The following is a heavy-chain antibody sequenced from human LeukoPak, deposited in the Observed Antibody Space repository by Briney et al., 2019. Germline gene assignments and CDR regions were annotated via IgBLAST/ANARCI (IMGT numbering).Heavy chain of an antibody. CDR3: ARGHYDFWSGEGDYFDY. CDR1: GYTFTSYY. Sequence: ASVKVSCKASGYTFTSYYMHWVRQAPGQGLEWMGIINPSGGSTSYAQKFQGRVTMTRDTSTSTVYMELSSLRSEDMAVYYCARGHYDFWSGEGDYFDYWGQGTLVTVSS. CDR2: INPSGGST. V-gene: IGHV1-46*01. D-gene: IGHD3-3*01. J-gene: IGHJ4*02.